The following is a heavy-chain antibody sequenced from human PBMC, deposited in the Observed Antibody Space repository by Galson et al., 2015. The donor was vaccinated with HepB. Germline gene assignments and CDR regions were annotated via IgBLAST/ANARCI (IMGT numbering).Heavy chain of an antibody. CDR1: GFTFGDYA. Sequence: SLRLSCAASGFTFGDYAMSWFRQAPGKGLEWVGFIRSKAYGGTTEYAASVKGRFTISRDDSKSIAYLQMNSLKTEDTAVYYCTLGPDCSSTSCYGGFDYWGQGTLVTVSS. J-gene: IGHJ4*02. D-gene: IGHD2-2*01. V-gene: IGHV3-49*03. CDR2: IRSKAYGGTT. CDR3: TLGPDCSSTSCYGGFDY.